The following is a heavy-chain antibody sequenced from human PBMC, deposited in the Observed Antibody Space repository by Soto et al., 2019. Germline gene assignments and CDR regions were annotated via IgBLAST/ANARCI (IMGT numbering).Heavy chain of an antibody. D-gene: IGHD3-10*01. J-gene: IGHJ6*02. V-gene: IGHV4-34*01. CDR2: INHSGST. CDR1: GGSFSGYY. Sequence: QVQLQQWGAGLLKPSETLSLTCAVYGGSFSGYYWSWIRQPPGKGLEWIGEINHSGSTNYNPSLKRRVTISVDTSKNKFSLKLSSVTAADTAVYYCARGHVGSGSYYNSPFARYYYYYGMDVWGQGTTVTVSS. CDR3: ARGHVGSGSYYNSPFARYYYYYGMDV.